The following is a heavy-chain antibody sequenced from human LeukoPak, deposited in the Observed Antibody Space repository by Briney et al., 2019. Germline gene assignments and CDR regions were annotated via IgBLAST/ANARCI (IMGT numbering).Heavy chain of an antibody. CDR1: GYTFTSYG. CDR3: ARDEGSSWYGCLDY. J-gene: IGHJ4*02. Sequence: ASVKVSCKASGYTFTSYGISWVRQAPGQGLEWMGWISAYNGNTNYAQKLQGRVTMTTDTSTSTAYMELSSLRSEDTAVYYCARDEGSSWYGCLDYWGQGTLVTVSS. CDR2: ISAYNGNT. V-gene: IGHV1-18*01. D-gene: IGHD6-13*01.